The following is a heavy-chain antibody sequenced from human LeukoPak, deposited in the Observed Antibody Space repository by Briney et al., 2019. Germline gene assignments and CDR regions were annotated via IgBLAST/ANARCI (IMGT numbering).Heavy chain of an antibody. J-gene: IGHJ5*02. CDR1: GFTFSSYS. Sequence: GGSLRLSCAASGFTFSSYSMNWVRQAPGKGLEWVSSISSSSSYIYYADSVKGRFTISRDNAKNSLYLQMNSLRAEDTAVYYCARDLTCSSSGGPDWFDPWGQGTLVTVSS. D-gene: IGHD6-6*01. V-gene: IGHV3-21*01. CDR2: ISSSSSYI. CDR3: ARDLTCSSSGGPDWFDP.